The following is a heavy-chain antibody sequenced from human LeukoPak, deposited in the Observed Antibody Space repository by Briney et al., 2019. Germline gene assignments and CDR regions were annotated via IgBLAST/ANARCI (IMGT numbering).Heavy chain of an antibody. CDR1: GYSISSDYY. V-gene: IGHV4-38-2*01. J-gene: IGHJ4*02. Sequence: SETLSLTCAVSGYSISSDYYWGWIRQPPGKGLEWIGSIYHSGSTYYNPSLKSRVTISVDTSKNQFSLKLSSVTAADTAVYYCARLVSGGIDYWGQGTLVTVSS. D-gene: IGHD6-13*01. CDR2: IYHSGST. CDR3: ARLVSGGIDY.